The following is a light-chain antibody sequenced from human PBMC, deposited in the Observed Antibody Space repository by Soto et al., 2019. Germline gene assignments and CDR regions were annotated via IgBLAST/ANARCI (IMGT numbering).Light chain of an antibody. V-gene: IGKV3-20*01. CDR1: QSVSSS. J-gene: IGKJ1*01. CDR2: AAS. Sequence: EIVMTQSPGTLSVSPGDRATLSCRASQSVSSSLAWYQQKPGQAPRLLIYAASRRATGIPDRFSGSGSGTDFTLTISRLEPEDFAVYSCQQYDTAPPTFGHGTKVDI. CDR3: QQYDTAPPT.